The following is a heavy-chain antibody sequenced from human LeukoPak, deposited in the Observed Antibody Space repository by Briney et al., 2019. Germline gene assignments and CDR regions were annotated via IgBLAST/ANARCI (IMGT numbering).Heavy chain of an antibody. J-gene: IGHJ6*03. V-gene: IGHV5-51*01. CDR2: IYPGDSDT. CDR1: GSRFTNYW. D-gene: IGHD6-13*01. Sequence: GESLDISWKGSGSRFTNYWIGWVRQMPGKGLEWMGIIYPGDSDTRYSPSFQGQVTISAAKSISTSSLQWSLLKASATTAYYFARRMADGSWYGFDYSYYLDVWGKGTTVTVSS. CDR3: ARRMADGSWYGFDYSYYLDV.